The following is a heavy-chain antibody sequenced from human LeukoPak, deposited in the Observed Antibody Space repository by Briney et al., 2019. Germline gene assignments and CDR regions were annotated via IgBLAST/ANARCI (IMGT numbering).Heavy chain of an antibody. CDR1: GFTFSSYA. Sequence: PGGSLRPSCAASGFTFSSYAMSWVRQAPGKGLEWVSAISGSGGSTYYADSVKGRFTISRDNSKNTLYLQMNSLGAEDTAVYYCAKDRRGGYCSSTSCYEVFDYWGQGTLVTVSS. CDR2: ISGSGGST. D-gene: IGHD2-2*01. J-gene: IGHJ4*02. V-gene: IGHV3-23*01. CDR3: AKDRRGGYCSSTSCYEVFDY.